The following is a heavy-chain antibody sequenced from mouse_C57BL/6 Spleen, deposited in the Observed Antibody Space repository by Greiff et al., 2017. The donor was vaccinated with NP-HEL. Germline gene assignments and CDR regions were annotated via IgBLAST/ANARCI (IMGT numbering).Heavy chain of an antibody. J-gene: IGHJ3*01. CDR2: IYPSDSET. D-gene: IGHD2-3*01. Sequence: QVQLQQPGAELVRPGSSVKLSCKASGYTFTSYWMDWVKQRPGQGLEWIGNIYPSDSETHYNQKFKDKATLTVDKSSSTAYMQLSSLTSEDSAVYYCARSKYDGYPSFAYWGQGTLVTVSA. CDR3: ARSKYDGYPSFAY. CDR1: GYTFTSYW. V-gene: IGHV1-61*01.